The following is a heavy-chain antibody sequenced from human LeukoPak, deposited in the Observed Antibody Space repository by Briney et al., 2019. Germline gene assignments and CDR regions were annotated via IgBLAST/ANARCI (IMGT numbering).Heavy chain of an antibody. J-gene: IGHJ4*02. CDR3: AKGTKDYYGSGSFYLSRDHFISR. D-gene: IGHD3-10*01. Sequence: GGSLRLSCAASGFTFSSFWMHWVRQAPGKGLEWVAFIRYDGSNKYYADSVKGRFTISRDNSKHTLYLQMNSLRPEDTAVYFCAKGTKDYYGSGSFYLSRDHFISRWGQGTLVTVSS. V-gene: IGHV3-30*02. CDR2: IRYDGSNK. CDR1: GFTFSSFW.